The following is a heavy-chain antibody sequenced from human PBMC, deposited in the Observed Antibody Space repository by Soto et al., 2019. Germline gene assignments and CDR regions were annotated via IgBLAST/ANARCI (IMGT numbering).Heavy chain of an antibody. J-gene: IGHJ6*03. CDR2: ISGSGGST. CDR1: GFTFSSYA. CDR3: AKFGRRHYYYYYYMDV. Sequence: GGSLRLSCAASGFTFSSYAMSWVRQAPGKGLEWVSAISGSGGSTYYADSVKGRFTISRDNSKNTLYLQMNSLRAEDTAVYYCAKFGRRHYYYYYYMDVWGKGTTVTVSS. D-gene: IGHD1-1*01. V-gene: IGHV3-23*01.